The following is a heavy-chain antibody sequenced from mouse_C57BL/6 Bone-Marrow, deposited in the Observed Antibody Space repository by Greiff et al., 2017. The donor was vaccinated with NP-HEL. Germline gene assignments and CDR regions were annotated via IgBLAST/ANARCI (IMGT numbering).Heavy chain of an antibody. CDR1: GYTFTDYE. J-gene: IGHJ4*01. Sequence: QVQLKQSGAELVRPGASVTLSCKASGYTFTDYEMHWVKQTPVHGLEWIGAIDPETGGTAYNQKFKGKAILTADKSSSTAYMELRSLTSEDSAVYYCTDPLPAYAMDYWGQGTSVTVSS. V-gene: IGHV1-15*01. CDR2: IDPETGGT. D-gene: IGHD2-1*01. CDR3: TDPLPAYAMDY.